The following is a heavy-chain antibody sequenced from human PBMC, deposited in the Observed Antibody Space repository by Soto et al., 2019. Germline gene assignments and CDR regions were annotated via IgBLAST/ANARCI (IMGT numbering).Heavy chain of an antibody. CDR1: GYRLEAAW. J-gene: IGHJ4*02. Sequence: GASLKISCKRVGYRLEAAWHGWVRQMPGKGLEWMGIIKPGGSDLRYSPSFRGQVTISADAAVNTAYLQWDSLKASDTAMYYCARQITYCCDCCGQGTLVTVSS. CDR2: IKPGGSDL. V-gene: IGHV5-51*01. D-gene: IGHD1-26*01. CDR3: ARQITYCCDC.